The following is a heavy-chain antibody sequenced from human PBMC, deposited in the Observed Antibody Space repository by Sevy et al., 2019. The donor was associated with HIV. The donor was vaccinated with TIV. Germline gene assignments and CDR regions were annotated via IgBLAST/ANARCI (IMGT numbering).Heavy chain of an antibody. J-gene: IGHJ3*01. D-gene: IGHD3-22*01. CDR1: GFTFNTHA. Sequence: GGSLRLSCAASGFTFNTHAMTWVRQAPGKGLEWVSVISGPGLSTYYADSVKGRFTISRDNSKNTLDLQMNSLRADDTATYYCAKALNPALESMIEVVLRTLKGFDVWGQGTMVTV. V-gene: IGHV3-23*01. CDR2: ISGPGLST. CDR3: AKALNPALESMIEVVLRTLKGFDV.